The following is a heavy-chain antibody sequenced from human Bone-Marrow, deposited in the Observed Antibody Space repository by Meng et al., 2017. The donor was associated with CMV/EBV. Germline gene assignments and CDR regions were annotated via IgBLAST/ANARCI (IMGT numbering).Heavy chain of an antibody. D-gene: IGHD6-6*01. J-gene: IGHJ5*02. Sequence: SETLSLTCTVSGGSISSYYWSWIRQPPGKGLEWIGYIYYSGSTNYSPSLKSRVTISVDTSKNQFSLKLSSVTAADTAVYYCARGSDGSSSSAWFDPWGQGTLVTVSS. CDR2: IYYSGST. V-gene: IGHV4-59*01. CDR1: GGSISSYY. CDR3: ARGSDGSSSSAWFDP.